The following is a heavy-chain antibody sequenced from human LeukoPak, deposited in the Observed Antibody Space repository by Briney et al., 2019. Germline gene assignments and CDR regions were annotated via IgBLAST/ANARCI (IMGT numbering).Heavy chain of an antibody. J-gene: IGHJ1*01. CDR1: GFTFSLSW. CDR3: VRGAGPGTPFD. Sequence: PGESLRLSCAASGFTFSLSWMHWVRQAPGKGLEWVSSINYDARSRTYADSVKGRLTISRDNAKITLFLQMNSLRVEDSAIYSCVRGAGPGTPFDWGQGILVTVSS. V-gene: IGHV3-74*01. D-gene: IGHD1-1*01. CDR2: INYDARSR.